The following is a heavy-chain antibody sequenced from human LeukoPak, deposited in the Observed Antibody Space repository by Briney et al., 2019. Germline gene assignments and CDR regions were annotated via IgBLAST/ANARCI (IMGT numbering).Heavy chain of an antibody. CDR1: GYTLTELS. J-gene: IGHJ6*03. CDR3: ATGFKYYYYYMDV. V-gene: IGHV1-24*01. CDR2: FDPEDGET. Sequence: ASVKVSCKXSGYTLTELSMHWVRQAPGKGLEWMGGFDPEDGETIYAQKFQGRVTMTEDTSTDTAYMELSSLGSEDTAVYYCATGFKYYYYYMDVWGKGTTVTVSS. D-gene: IGHD3-10*01.